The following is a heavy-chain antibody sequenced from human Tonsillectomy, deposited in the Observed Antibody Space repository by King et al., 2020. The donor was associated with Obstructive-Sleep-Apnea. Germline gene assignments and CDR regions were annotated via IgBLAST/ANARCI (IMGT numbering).Heavy chain of an antibody. CDR3: ARDRGGYDSSGYYLDYFDY. D-gene: IGHD3-22*01. V-gene: IGHV1-2*02. J-gene: IGHJ4*02. CDR2: IKPSSGGT. CDR1: GYTFTGYY. Sequence: QLVQSGAEVEKPGASVKVSCKASGYTFTGYYIHWVRQAPGQGLEWMGWIKPSSGGTKYAQKFQGRVTMTRDTSISTAYMDLSRLRSDDTAVYYCARDRGGYDSSGYYLDYFDYWGQGTLVTVSS.